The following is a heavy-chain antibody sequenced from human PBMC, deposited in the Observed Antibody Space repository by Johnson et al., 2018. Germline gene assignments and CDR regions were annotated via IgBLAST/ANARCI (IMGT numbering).Heavy chain of an antibody. CDR1: GFTFSSYS. J-gene: IGHJ6*02. D-gene: IGHD2-2*01. CDR3: ARDLDILVVPAACGMDV. Sequence: VQLVQSGGGLVQPGGSLRLSCAASGFTFSSYSMNWVRQAPGKGLEWVSYISSSSSYIYYADSVKGRFTISRDNAKNSLYLKLNSLRAEDTAVYYCARDLDILVVPAACGMDVWCQGTTVTVSS. CDR2: ISSSSSYI. V-gene: IGHV3-21*05.